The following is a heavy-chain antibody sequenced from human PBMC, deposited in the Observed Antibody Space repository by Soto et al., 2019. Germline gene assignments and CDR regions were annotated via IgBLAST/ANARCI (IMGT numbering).Heavy chain of an antibody. CDR2: ISPNSGGT. V-gene: IGHV1-2*02. CDR3: ARSSCTNGVCLPSYYFDF. Sequence: ASVKVSCKASGYTFTGYYIHWVRQAPGQGLEWMGWISPNSGGTNYAQKFLGRVTMTRDTSISTAYMELSSLRSDDTAIYYCARSSCTNGVCLPSYYFDFWGPGTLVIVSS. J-gene: IGHJ4*02. D-gene: IGHD2-8*01. CDR1: GYTFTGYY.